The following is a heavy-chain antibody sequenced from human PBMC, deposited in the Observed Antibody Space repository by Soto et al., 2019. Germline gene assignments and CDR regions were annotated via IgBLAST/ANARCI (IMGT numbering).Heavy chain of an antibody. CDR1: GGSFSGYS. CDR3: ARGLSSYYGSGRPRYPKRLDP. D-gene: IGHD3-10*01. Sequence: SETLSLTCAVYGGSFSGYSWSWIRQPPGKGLEWIGEINHSGSTNYNPSLKSRVTISVDTSKNHFSLKLSSVTAADTAVYYCARGLSSYYGSGRPRYPKRLDPWGQGTLVTVSS. V-gene: IGHV4-34*01. CDR2: INHSGST. J-gene: IGHJ5*02.